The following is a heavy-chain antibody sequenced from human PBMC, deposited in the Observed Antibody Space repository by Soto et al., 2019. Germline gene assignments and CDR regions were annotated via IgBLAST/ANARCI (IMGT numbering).Heavy chain of an antibody. D-gene: IGHD3-22*01. CDR3: ARHGFYYDSSALRDAFDI. CDR1: GGSISSYY. V-gene: IGHV4-59*08. CDR2: IYYSGST. Sequence: QVQLQESGPGLVKPSETLSLTCTVSGGSISSYYWSWIRQPPGKGLEWIGYIYYSGSTNYNPSLKSRVTISVDTSKNPFSLKLSSVTAADTAVYYCARHGFYYDSSALRDAFDIWGQGTMVTVSS. J-gene: IGHJ3*02.